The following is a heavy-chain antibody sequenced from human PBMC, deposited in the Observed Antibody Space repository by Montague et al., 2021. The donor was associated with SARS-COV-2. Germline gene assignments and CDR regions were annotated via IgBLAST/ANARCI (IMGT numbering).Heavy chain of an antibody. J-gene: IGHJ4*02. Sequence: SETLSLTCTVSGGSITSDYYSWIRLPPAAGMGLICDGRLDRPPNNNYNPSLRSRLTLALDTSKNQISLNLISVTAADAAVYYCASSDLWRGCPFDFWGPGILVTVSS. CDR2: LDRPPNN. D-gene: IGHD3-3*01. CDR3: ASSDLWRGCPFDF. V-gene: IGHV4-4*07. CDR1: GGSITSDY.